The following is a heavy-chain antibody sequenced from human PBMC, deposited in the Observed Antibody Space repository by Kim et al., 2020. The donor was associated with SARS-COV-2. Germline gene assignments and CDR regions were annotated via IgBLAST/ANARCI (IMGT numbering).Heavy chain of an antibody. D-gene: IGHD5-18*01. Sequence: LKSRVTISVDTSKTQFSLKLSSVTAADTAVYYCARQPQIQLYYSYGMDVWGQGTTVTVSS. CDR3: ARQPQIQLYYSYGMDV. J-gene: IGHJ6*02. V-gene: IGHV4-34*01.